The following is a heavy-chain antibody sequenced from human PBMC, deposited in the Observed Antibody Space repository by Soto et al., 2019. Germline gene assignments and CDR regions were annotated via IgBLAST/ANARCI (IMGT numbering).Heavy chain of an antibody. V-gene: IGHV3-72*01. D-gene: IGHD6-13*01. CDR1: GFTFSDHY. CDR3: GRVSSSRLYGMDV. CDR2: MRNKANSYTT. Sequence: GGSLRLSCVASGFTFSDHYMDWVRQAPGKGLEWVGRMRNKANSYTTEYAADSVKGRFTISRDNAENTLYLQMNSLRVEDTAVYYCGRVSSSRLYGMDVWGQGTTVTVSS. J-gene: IGHJ6*02.